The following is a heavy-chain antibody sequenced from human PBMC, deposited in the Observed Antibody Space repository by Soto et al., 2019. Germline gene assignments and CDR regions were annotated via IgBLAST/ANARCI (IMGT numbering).Heavy chain of an antibody. CDR3: ARGSGLDAFDI. J-gene: IGHJ3*02. CDR1: GDSISSSNW. CDR2: IYHSGST. V-gene: IGHV4-4*01. Sequence: QVQLQESGPGLVKPSGTLSLTCAVSGDSISSSNWWSWVRQPPGKGLEWIGEIYHSGSTNSNPSLKSRVTISLDQSTDQSALKPVSVTAGDGAVDCCARGSGLDAFDIWGQGTMVTVSS.